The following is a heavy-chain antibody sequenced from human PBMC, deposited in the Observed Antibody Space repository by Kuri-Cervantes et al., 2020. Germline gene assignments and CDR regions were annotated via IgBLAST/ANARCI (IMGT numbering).Heavy chain of an antibody. CDR2: ISSNGGST. Sequence: GESLKISCAASGFTFSSYAMHWVRQAPGKGLEYVSGISSNGGSTYYADSVKGRFSISRDNSKNTLYLQMGSLRAEDMAVYYCARDIIVDTAMFTHVDYWGQGTPVTVSS. J-gene: IGHJ4*02. CDR1: GFTFSSYA. CDR3: ARDIIVDTAMFTHVDY. V-gene: IGHV3-64*02. D-gene: IGHD5-18*01.